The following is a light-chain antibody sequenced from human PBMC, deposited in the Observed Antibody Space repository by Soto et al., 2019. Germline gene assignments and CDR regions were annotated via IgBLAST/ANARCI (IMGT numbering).Light chain of an antibody. CDR2: EVT. J-gene: IGLJ3*02. CDR1: RSDIGAYDY. CDR3: SSFTSRDTLV. V-gene: IGLV2-14*01. Sequence: QSALTQPASLSGSPGQSITISCTGTRSDIGAYDYVSWFQQHPGKAPKLMISEVTNRPSGVSYRFSGSKSGNTASLTISGLQAEDEADYCCSSFTSRDTLVFGGGTKLTVL.